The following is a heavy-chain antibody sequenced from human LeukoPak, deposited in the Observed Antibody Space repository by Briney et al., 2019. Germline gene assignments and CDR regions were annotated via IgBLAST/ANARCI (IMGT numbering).Heavy chain of an antibody. D-gene: IGHD2-15*01. V-gene: IGHV1-24*01. CDR3: AGTDIDAFDI. CDR2: FSPEDGET. Sequence: MXWVRQAPGXGVEWMGGFSPEDGETIYAQKFQGSVTMTEDTSTDTAYMELSSLRSEDTAVYYCAGTDIDAFDIWGQGTMVTVSS. J-gene: IGHJ3*02.